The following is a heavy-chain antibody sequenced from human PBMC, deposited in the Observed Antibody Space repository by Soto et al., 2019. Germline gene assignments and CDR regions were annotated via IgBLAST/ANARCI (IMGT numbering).Heavy chain of an antibody. J-gene: IGHJ6*02. CDR1: GYTFIKYG. V-gene: IGHV1-18*01. Sequence: QVQLAQSPAEVKKTGASVKVSCKASGYTFIKYGVAWVRQAPGQGLEWMGWISPYDDKTIYAQKFQGRVTMTADRPTXTXYXHMRSLKSTDTDVYYCARGGYYDNVWGKLSHYGLDKWGQGTSVTVSS. CDR2: ISPYDDKT. CDR3: ARGGYYDNVWGKLSHYGLDK. D-gene: IGHD3-16*01.